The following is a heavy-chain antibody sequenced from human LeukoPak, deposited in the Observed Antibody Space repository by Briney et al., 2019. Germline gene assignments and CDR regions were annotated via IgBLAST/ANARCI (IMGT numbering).Heavy chain of an antibody. CDR3: ARIGYSSSWSGDY. CDR1: GFTFSSFA. V-gene: IGHV3-30-3*01. D-gene: IGHD6-13*01. CDR2: ISSDGSNE. J-gene: IGHJ4*02. Sequence: GGSLRLSCAASGFTFSSFAMHWVRQAPGKGLAWVALISSDGSNEYYADSVKGRFSISRDNSKNTLYLQTNSLRAEDTAVYYCARIGYSSSWSGDYWGQGTLVTVSS.